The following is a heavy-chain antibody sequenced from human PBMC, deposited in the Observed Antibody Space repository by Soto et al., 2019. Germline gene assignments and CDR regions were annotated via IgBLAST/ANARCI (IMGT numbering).Heavy chain of an antibody. J-gene: IGHJ4*02. Sequence: QVQLQESGPGLVKPSQTLSLTCSVSGGSISSGAYYWSWIRQHPGKGLEWIGYIHYSGSTTYNPSLKSRVTISVDTSKNQFSLNLSSVTAADTALYYCARVSYANTGSGYFDYWGQGTLVTVSS. CDR2: IHYSGST. CDR1: GGSISSGAYY. V-gene: IGHV4-31*03. D-gene: IGHD3-22*01. CDR3: ARVSYANTGSGYFDY.